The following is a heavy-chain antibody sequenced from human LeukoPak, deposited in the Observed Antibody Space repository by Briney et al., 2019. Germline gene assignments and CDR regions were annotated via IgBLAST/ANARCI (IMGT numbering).Heavy chain of an antibody. Sequence: PGGSLRLSCAASGFTFSSYWMHWDRQAPGKGLVWVSRINSDGSSTSYADSVKGRFTISRDNAKNTLYLQMNSLRAEDTAVYYCARENYDILTGSSLDYWGQGTLVTVSS. CDR2: INSDGSST. J-gene: IGHJ4*02. D-gene: IGHD3-9*01. CDR3: ARENYDILTGSSLDY. V-gene: IGHV3-74*01. CDR1: GFTFSSYW.